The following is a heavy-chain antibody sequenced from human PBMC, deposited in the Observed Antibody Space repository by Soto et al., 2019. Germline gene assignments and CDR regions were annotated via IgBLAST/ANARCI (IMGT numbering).Heavy chain of an antibody. Sequence: PSETLSLTCTVSGDSVRNTNYYWSWIRQPPGEGLGWIGEIYYTGATNYNPSLKSRVAISVDTSETQFSLRLNSLTAADTAVYYCARAVPWRKSFDIWGQGTAVTVSS. CDR3: ARAVPWRKSFDI. J-gene: IGHJ3*02. V-gene: IGHV4-61*01. D-gene: IGHD1-1*01. CDR1: GDSVRNTNYY. CDR2: IYYTGAT.